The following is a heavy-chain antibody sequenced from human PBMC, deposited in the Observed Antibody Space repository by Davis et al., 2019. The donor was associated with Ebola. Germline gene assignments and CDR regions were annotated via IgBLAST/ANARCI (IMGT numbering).Heavy chain of an antibody. D-gene: IGHD3-10*01. CDR1: GGSFSGSY. Sequence: PSETLSLTCAVYGGSFSGSYWRWIRQPPGKGLEWIGEINHSGSTNYNPSLKSRVTISVDTSKNQFSLKLSSVTAADTAVYYCARGADDYYGPSNFDYWGQGTLVTVSS. V-gene: IGHV4-34*01. CDR3: ARGADDYYGPSNFDY. J-gene: IGHJ4*02. CDR2: INHSGST.